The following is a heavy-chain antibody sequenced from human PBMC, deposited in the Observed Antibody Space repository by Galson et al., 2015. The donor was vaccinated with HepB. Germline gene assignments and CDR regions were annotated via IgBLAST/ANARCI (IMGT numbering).Heavy chain of an antibody. J-gene: IGHJ4*02. CDR2: ISYDETTK. D-gene: IGHD3-10*01. CDR1: GFTFSSYS. CDR3: ARDVRGYGSGSYSPDY. Sequence: SLRLSCAASGFTFSSYSLSWVRQAPGEGLEWLTIISYDETTKYYADSVKGRFTISRDNSKNTVYLQMNSLRPEDTAVYYCARDVRGYGSGSYSPDYWGQGTLVTVSS. V-gene: IGHV3-30-3*01.